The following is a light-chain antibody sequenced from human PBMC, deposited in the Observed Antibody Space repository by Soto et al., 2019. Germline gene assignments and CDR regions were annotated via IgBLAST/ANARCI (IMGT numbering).Light chain of an antibody. CDR3: QQRSNWPPSIT. J-gene: IGKJ5*01. V-gene: IGKV3-11*01. CDR1: QSVSSY. Sequence: EIVMTQSPAPLSLSPGERATLSCRSSQSVSSYLAWYQQKPGQAPRLLIYDASNRATGIPARFSGSGSGTDFTLTISSLEPGEFAVYYCQQRSNWPPSITLGQGTRLEIK. CDR2: DAS.